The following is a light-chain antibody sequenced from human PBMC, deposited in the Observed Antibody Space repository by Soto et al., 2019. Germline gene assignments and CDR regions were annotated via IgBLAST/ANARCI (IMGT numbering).Light chain of an antibody. CDR3: QSYDSSLRGV. J-gene: IGLJ3*02. CDR2: GNI. Sequence: QSVLTQPPSVSGAPGQRVTISCTGSSSNIGAGYDVHWYQQLPGTAPKLLIYGNINRPSGVPDRFSGSKSGTSASLAITGLQAEDVADYYCQSYDSSLRGVFGGGTKLTVL. CDR1: SSNIGAGYD. V-gene: IGLV1-40*01.